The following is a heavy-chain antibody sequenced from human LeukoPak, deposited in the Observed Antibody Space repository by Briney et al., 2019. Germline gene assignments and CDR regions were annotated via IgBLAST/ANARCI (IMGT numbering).Heavy chain of an antibody. CDR2: ISYDGSNK. CDR3: ATTSYAISGYYYNYFDY. J-gene: IGHJ4*02. CDR1: GFTFSRYG. D-gene: IGHD3-22*01. Sequence: GGSLRLSCAASGFTFSRYGMHWVRQAPGKGLKWVAVISYDGSNKYYADSVKGRFTISRDNSKNTLYLQMNSPRAEDTAVYYCATTSYAISGYYYNYFDYWGQGTLVTVSS. V-gene: IGHV3-30*03.